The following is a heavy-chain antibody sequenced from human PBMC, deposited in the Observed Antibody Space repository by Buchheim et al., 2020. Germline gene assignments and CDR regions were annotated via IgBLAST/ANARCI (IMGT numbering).Heavy chain of an antibody. CDR2: INHSSGST. Sequence: QVQLKQWGTGLLKPSETLSLTCAVYGGSFSAYYWSWIRQPPGKGLEWIGEINHSSGSTNYNPSLKSRVTISVDTSKNQFSLKLSSVTAADTAVYYCARDDDGSMDHWGQETL. V-gene: IGHV4-34*01. D-gene: IGHD5-24*01. J-gene: IGHJ4*02. CDR3: ARDDDGSMDH. CDR1: GGSFSAYY.